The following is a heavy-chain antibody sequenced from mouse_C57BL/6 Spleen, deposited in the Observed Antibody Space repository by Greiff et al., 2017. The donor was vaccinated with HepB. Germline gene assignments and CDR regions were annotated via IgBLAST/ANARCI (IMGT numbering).Heavy chain of an antibody. CDR3: ARFYDGYPYAMDY. CDR2: IYPGSGST. V-gene: IGHV1-55*01. CDR1: GYTFNSYW. Sequence: QVQLQQPGAELVKPGASVKMSCKASGYTFNSYWITWVKQRPGQGLEWIGDIYPGSGSTNYNEKFKSKATLTVDTSSSTAYMQLSSLTSEDAAVYYCARFYDGYPYAMDYWGQVTSVTVAS. J-gene: IGHJ4*01. D-gene: IGHD2-3*01.